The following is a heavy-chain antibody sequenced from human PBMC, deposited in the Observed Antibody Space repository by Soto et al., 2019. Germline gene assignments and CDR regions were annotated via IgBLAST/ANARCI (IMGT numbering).Heavy chain of an antibody. J-gene: IGHJ5*02. V-gene: IGHV4-4*07. Sequence: SETLSLTCTVSGGSITDYSWVWIRQPAGKGLEWIGRIFSSGSTNYNPSLKGRITMSLDTSKNQFSLKLNSATATDTAVYFCARDQGVVVTADSWFDPWGQGILVTVSS. D-gene: IGHD2-21*02. CDR1: GGSITDYS. CDR3: ARDQGVVVTADSWFDP. CDR2: IFSSGST.